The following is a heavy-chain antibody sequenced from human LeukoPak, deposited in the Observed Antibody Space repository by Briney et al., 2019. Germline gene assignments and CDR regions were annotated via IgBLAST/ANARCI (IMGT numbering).Heavy chain of an antibody. CDR3: SRSLNF. CDR2: IKEDGSET. J-gene: IGHJ4*02. Sequence: PGGSLRLSCAASGFTFSSYEMNWVRQAPGKGLEWVANIKEDGSETHYVDSAKGRFTISRDNAKNSLFLQVDNLRVEDTAIYYCSRSLNFWGQGTLVTVSP. V-gene: IGHV3-7*01. CDR1: GFTFSSYE.